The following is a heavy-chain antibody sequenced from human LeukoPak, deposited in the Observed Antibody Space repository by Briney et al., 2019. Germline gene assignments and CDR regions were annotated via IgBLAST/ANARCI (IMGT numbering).Heavy chain of an antibody. CDR3: ARETAMVPPDY. D-gene: IGHD5-18*01. V-gene: IGHV3-48*01. CDR1: GFTFSSYA. J-gene: IGHJ4*02. CDR2: ISSSSSTI. Sequence: GGSLRLSCAASGFTFSSYAMSWVRQAPGKGLEWVSYISSSSSTIYYADSVKGRFTISRDNAKNSLYLQMNSLRAEDTAVYYCARETAMVPPDYWGQGTLVTVSS.